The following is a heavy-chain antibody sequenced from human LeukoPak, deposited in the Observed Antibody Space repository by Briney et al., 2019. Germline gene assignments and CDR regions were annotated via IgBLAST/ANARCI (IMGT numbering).Heavy chain of an antibody. CDR3: TKAPGGYYGSGSYYGDY. V-gene: IGHV3-23*01. D-gene: IGHD3-10*01. J-gene: IGHJ4*02. Sequence: GGSLRLSCAASGFTFNKYAMNWVRQAPGKGLEWVSAISGSGVSTYQAGSVKGRFTISRDTSKNTLYLQMNSLRAEDTAIYYCTKAPGGYYGSGSYYGDYWGQGTLVTVSS. CDR1: GFTFNKYA. CDR2: ISGSGVST.